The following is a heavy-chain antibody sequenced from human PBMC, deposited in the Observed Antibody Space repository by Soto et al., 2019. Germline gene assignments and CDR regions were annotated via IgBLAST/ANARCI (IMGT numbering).Heavy chain of an antibody. Sequence: SETLSLTSYVSGGSSSSGYYYWSWCRRPPGEGVECIVNIYYSRNTYYNPSLKSRLIISIDTSKTQFSLKVGSVTAADTAVYYCASSSLYGMDVWGQGTTVTVSS. V-gene: IGHV4-30-4*01. CDR3: ASSSLYGMDV. J-gene: IGHJ6*02. CDR2: IYYSRNT. CDR1: GGSSSSGYYY.